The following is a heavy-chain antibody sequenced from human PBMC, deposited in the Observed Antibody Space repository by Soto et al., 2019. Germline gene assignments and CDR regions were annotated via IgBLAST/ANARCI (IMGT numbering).Heavy chain of an antibody. CDR3: ARVRTAAGFHWFDP. Sequence: SETLSLTCAVSGYSISSGYYWGWIRQPPGKGLEWIGSIYHSGSTYYNPSLKSRVTISVDTSKNQFSLKLSSVTAADTAVYYCARVRTAAGFHWFDPWGQGTLVTVSS. D-gene: IGHD6-13*01. CDR2: IYHSGST. CDR1: GYSISSGYY. J-gene: IGHJ5*02. V-gene: IGHV4-38-2*01.